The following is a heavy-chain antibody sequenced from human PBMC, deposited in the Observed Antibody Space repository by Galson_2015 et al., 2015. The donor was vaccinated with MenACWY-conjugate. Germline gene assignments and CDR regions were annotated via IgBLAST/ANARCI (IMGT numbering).Heavy chain of an antibody. CDR1: GFTFSTYW. V-gene: IGHV3-74*01. Sequence: SLRLSCAASGFTFSTYWMHWVRQAPGKGLVWVSRINSDGRGTSYADSVKGRFTISRGNAKNTLYLQMNSLRAEDTAVYYCARLGGNYRTTSHFDYWGQGTLVTVSS. J-gene: IGHJ4*02. D-gene: IGHD1-26*01. CDR3: ARLGGNYRTTSHFDY. CDR2: INSDGRGT.